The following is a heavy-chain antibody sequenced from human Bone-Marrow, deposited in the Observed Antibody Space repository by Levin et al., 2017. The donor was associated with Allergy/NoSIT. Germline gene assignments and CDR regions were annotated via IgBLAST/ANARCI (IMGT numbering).Heavy chain of an antibody. CDR2: ISYGGTNK. Sequence: PGGSLRLSCAASGFTLSKYGMHWVRQAPGKGLEWVAVISYGGTNKFYGDSVKGRFTISRDSSKNTMYLQMNSLRADDTAVYYCARRPEGNGFDIWGQGTTVTVSS. V-gene: IGHV3-30*03. CDR1: GFTLSKYG. CDR3: ARRPEGNGFDI. D-gene: IGHD1-14*01. J-gene: IGHJ3*02.